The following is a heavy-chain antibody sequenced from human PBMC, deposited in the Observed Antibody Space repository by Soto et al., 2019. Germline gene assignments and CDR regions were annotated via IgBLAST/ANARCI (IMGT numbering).Heavy chain of an antibody. J-gene: IGHJ3*01. V-gene: IGHV4-30-2*01. Sequence: SETLSLTCAVSGGSISGGGYSWSWIRQPPGKGLDWIGYIYHSGITYYNPSLKSRVTISVDRSKKEFSLKLSSVTAADTTVYYCDTSIAARGGMAVCGQGTRVPVS. CDR2: IYHSGIT. CDR1: GGSISGGGYS. D-gene: IGHD6-6*01. CDR3: DTSIAARGGMAV.